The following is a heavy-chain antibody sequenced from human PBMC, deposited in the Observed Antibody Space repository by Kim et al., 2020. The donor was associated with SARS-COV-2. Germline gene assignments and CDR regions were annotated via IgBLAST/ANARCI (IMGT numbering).Heavy chain of an antibody. Sequence: GGSLRLSCAASGFTFSDYYMSWIRQAPGKGLEWVSYISSSSSYTNYADSVKGRFTISRDNAKNSLYLQMNSLRAEDTAVYYCARDLGEQWLEHYFDYWGQGTLVTVSS. CDR1: GFTFSDYY. V-gene: IGHV3-11*05. J-gene: IGHJ4*02. D-gene: IGHD6-19*01. CDR2: ISSSSSYT. CDR3: ARDLGEQWLEHYFDY.